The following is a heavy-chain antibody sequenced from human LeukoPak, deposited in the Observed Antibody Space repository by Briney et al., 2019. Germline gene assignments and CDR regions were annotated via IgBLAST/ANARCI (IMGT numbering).Heavy chain of an antibody. CDR3: AKGPYSGYSTYFDP. CDR1: DSTLRDMP. CDR2: ISGGSENT. D-gene: IGHD5-12*01. J-gene: IGHJ5*02. Sequence: PGGSLRLSCKASDSTLRDMPMDWSAQAPEKGLEWVSGISGGSENTFYADSVKGRFTISRDNSRNTLYLQMYGLRADDTALYFCAKGPYSGYSTYFDPWGQGTRVTVSS. V-gene: IGHV3-23*01.